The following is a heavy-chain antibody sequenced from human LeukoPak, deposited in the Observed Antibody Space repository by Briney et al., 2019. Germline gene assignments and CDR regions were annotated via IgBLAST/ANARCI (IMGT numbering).Heavy chain of an antibody. Sequence: PGGSLRLSCAASGFTFSDYYMSWIRQAPGKGLEWVSYISSSGSSIYYADSVKGRFFISRDNAKNSLYLQMNSLRAEDTAVYCCARAPKFRLVGVPKGPFDPWGQGTLVTVSS. V-gene: IGHV3-11*01. CDR2: ISSSGSSI. CDR3: ARAPKFRLVGVPKGPFDP. D-gene: IGHD1-26*01. CDR1: GFTFSDYY. J-gene: IGHJ5*02.